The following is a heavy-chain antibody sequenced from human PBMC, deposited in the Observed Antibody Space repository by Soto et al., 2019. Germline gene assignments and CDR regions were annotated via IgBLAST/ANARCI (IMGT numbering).Heavy chain of an antibody. CDR1: GFTFSSYA. V-gene: IGHV3-23*01. CDR2: ISGSGGST. J-gene: IGHJ4*02. Sequence: GGSLRLSCAASGFTFSSYAMSWVRQAPGKGLEWVSAISGSGGSTYYADSVKGRFTISRDNSKNTLYLQMNSLRAEDTAVYYCARGYCSGFIYDSGASEIYSWGQEALLPVSS. CDR3: ARGYCSGFIYDSGASEIYS. D-gene: IGHD2-15*01.